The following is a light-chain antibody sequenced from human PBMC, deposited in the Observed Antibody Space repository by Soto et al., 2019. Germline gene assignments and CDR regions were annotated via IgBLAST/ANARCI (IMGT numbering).Light chain of an antibody. CDR2: EVS. V-gene: IGLV2-14*01. CDR1: SSDIGAYNY. CDR3: FSYTRSSTVI. J-gene: IGLJ2*01. Sequence: QSALTQPASVSGSPGQSIAISCTGTSSDIGAYNYVSWYQQYPGKAPKVMIYEVSNRPSGVANRFSGSKSGNTASLTITGLQAEDEGNYYCFSYTRSSTVIFGGGTKLTVL.